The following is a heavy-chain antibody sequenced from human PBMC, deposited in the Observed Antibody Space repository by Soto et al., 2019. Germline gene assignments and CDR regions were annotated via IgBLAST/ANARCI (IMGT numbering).Heavy chain of an antibody. D-gene: IGHD4-4*01. Sequence: QVHLVQSGAGVKEPGSSVKVSCKASGGTFSSYAISWLRQAPGQGLEWMGGIIPLFRTPDYAQKFQGRVTITADESTSTAYMELSSLRSEDTAVYYCARDNDRLQLGGNYYYILDVWGQGTTVTVSS. J-gene: IGHJ6*02. CDR1: GGTFSSYA. V-gene: IGHV1-69*12. CDR3: ARDNDRLQLGGNYYYILDV. CDR2: IIPLFRTP.